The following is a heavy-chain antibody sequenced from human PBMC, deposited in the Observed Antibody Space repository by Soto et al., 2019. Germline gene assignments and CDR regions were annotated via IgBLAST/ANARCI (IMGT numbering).Heavy chain of an antibody. V-gene: IGHV1-69*01. CDR2: IIPIFGTA. CDR3: ASRLDYYGESGYFDY. D-gene: IGHD3-10*01. Sequence: QVQLVQSGAEVKKPGSSVKVSCKASGGTFSSYAISWVRQATGQGLEWMGGIIPIFGTANYAQKFQGRVTITADESTSTAYMELSSLRSEDTAVYYCASRLDYYGESGYFDYWGQGTLVTVSS. J-gene: IGHJ4*02. CDR1: GGTFSSYA.